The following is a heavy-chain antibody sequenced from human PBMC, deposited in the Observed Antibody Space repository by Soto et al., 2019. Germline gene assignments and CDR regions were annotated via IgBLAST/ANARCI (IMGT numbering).Heavy chain of an antibody. D-gene: IGHD5-12*01. CDR2: IVPIVDTS. CDR1: GGTFSSYA. J-gene: IGHJ4*02. V-gene: IGHV1-69*12. CDR3: VRVVAIPGYPDN. Sequence: QVQLVQSGAEVRQPASSVKVSCKTSGGTFSSYAISWVRQAPGQGLEWMGGIVPIVDTSTYAQEFPGRVTITADESTSTVYMELSSLRSDDTAVYYCVRVVAIPGYPDNWGQGTLVTVSS.